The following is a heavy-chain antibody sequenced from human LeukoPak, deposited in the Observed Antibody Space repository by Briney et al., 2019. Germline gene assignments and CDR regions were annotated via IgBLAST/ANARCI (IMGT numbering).Heavy chain of an antibody. D-gene: IGHD3-10*01. CDR3: AKEGLGTGYYYYMDV. CDR2: ISYDGSNK. Sequence: GGSLRLSCAASGFTFSSYGMHWVRQAPGKGLEWVAVISYDGSNKYYADSVKGRFTISRDNSKNTLYLQMNSLRAEDTAVYYCAKEGLGTGYYYYMDVWGKGTTVTVSS. V-gene: IGHV3-30*18. CDR1: GFTFSSYG. J-gene: IGHJ6*03.